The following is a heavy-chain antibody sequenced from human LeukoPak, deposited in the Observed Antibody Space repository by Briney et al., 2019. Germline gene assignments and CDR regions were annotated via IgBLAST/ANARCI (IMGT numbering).Heavy chain of an antibody. D-gene: IGHD2-15*01. CDR3: AKGATIAATLGWFDP. CDR2: ISWNSGSI. J-gene: IGHJ5*02. Sequence: PGRSLRLSCAASGFTFDDYAMHWVRQAPGKGLEWVSGISWNSGSIGYADSVKGRFTISRDNAKNSLYLQMNSLRAEDTALYYCAKGATIAATLGWFDPWGQGTLATVPS. CDR1: GFTFDDYA. V-gene: IGHV3-9*01.